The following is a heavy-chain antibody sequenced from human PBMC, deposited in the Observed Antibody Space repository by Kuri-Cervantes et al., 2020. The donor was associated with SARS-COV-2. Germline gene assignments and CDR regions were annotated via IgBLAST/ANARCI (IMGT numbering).Heavy chain of an antibody. CDR1: GYTFTSYG. CDR2: ISAYSGNT. CDR3: ARDGYDFWSGYYTFDYYYYYMDV. J-gene: IGHJ6*03. Sequence: ASVKVSCKASGYTFTSYGISWVRQAPGQGLEWMGWISAYSGNTNYAQKLQGRVTMTTDTSTSTAYMELRSLRSDDTAVYYCARDGYDFWSGYYTFDYYYYYMDVWGKGTTVTVSS. V-gene: IGHV1-18*01. D-gene: IGHD3-3*01.